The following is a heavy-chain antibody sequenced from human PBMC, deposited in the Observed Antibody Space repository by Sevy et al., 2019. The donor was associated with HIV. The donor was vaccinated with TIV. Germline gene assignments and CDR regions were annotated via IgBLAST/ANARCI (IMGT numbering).Heavy chain of an antibody. CDR2: IIPIFGTA. CDR1: GGTFSSYA. V-gene: IGHV1-69*13. Sequence: ASVKVSCKASGGTFSSYAISWVRQAPGQGLEWMGGIIPIFGTANYAQKFQGRVTITADESTSTAYMELSRLRSEDTAVYYCGRGFWSGYSTYYYGMDVWGQGTTITVSS. CDR3: GRGFWSGYSTYYYGMDV. D-gene: IGHD3-3*01. J-gene: IGHJ6*02.